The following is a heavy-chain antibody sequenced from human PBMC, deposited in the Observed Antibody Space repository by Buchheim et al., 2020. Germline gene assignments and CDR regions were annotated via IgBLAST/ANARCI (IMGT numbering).Heavy chain of an antibody. CDR2: ISSSGADT. CDR3: AKGPDRGSMDV. Sequence: EVQLLESGGGLVQPGGSLRLSCVASGFSFNKSPMSWVRQPLGEGLEWVSSISSSGADTYYTGSVKGRFTVHRDNSKNTPFLQMNSLRADDTAVYYCAKGPDRGSMDVWGQGTT. D-gene: IGHD2-2*01. J-gene: IGHJ6*02. V-gene: IGHV3-23*01. CDR1: GFSFNKSP.